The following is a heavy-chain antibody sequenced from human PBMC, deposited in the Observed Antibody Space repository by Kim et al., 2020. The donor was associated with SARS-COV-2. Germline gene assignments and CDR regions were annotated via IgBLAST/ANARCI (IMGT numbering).Heavy chain of an antibody. CDR3: ARANYYASSGYYFSDAFDI. CDR1: GGSISSYY. J-gene: IGHJ3*02. CDR2: IYYSGST. Sequence: SETLSLTCTVSGGSISSYYWSWIRQPPGKGLEWIGYIYYSGSTNYNPSLKSRGTISVDTSKNQFSLKLSSVTAADTAVYYCARANYYASSGYYFSDAFDIWGQGTMVTVSS. V-gene: IGHV4-59*13. D-gene: IGHD3-22*01.